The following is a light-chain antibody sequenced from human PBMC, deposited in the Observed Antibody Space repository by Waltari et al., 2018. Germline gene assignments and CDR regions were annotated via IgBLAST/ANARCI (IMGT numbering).Light chain of an antibody. V-gene: IGLV2-14*01. CDR2: GVT. CDR3: SSYRSRNTPVL. Sequence: QSALTQPASVSGSPGQSITISCTGTSSDIGSYNYVTWYQQHPGKAPNLMVSGVTNRPPGVPDRFSGSKSGNTASLRISGLQAEDEADYYCSSYRSRNTPVLFGGGTTLTVV. J-gene: IGLJ3*02. CDR1: SSDIGSYNY.